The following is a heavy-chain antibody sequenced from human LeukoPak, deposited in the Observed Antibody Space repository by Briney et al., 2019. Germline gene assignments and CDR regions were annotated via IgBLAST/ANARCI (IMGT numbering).Heavy chain of an antibody. Sequence: GGSLRLSCAASGFTFSSYAMHWVRQAPGKGLEGVADISYDGSNKYYADSVKGRFTISRDNSKNTLYLQMNSLRAEDTAVYYCAREYYTVRGVFDYWGQGTLVTVSS. V-gene: IGHV3-30*04. J-gene: IGHJ4*02. D-gene: IGHD3-10*01. CDR3: AREYYTVRGVFDY. CDR1: GFTFSSYA. CDR2: ISYDGSNK.